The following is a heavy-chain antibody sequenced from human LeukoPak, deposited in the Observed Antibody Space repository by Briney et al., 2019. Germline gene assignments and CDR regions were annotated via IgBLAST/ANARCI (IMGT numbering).Heavy chain of an antibody. CDR2: IRYDGTNN. CDR3: AKDSGSYSDY. V-gene: IGHV3-30*02. J-gene: IGHJ4*02. CDR1: GFAFSSYG. D-gene: IGHD1-26*01. Sequence: GGSLRLSCAASGFAFSSYGMHWVRQAPGKGLEWVAFIRYDGTNNYYGDSVKGRFTISRDNSKNTLYLQMNSLRAEDTAVYYCAKDSGSYSDYWGQGALVTVSS.